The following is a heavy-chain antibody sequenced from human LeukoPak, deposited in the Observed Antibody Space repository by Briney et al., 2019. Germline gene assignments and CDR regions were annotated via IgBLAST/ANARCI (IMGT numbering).Heavy chain of an antibody. V-gene: IGHV3-23*01. D-gene: IGHD2-2*01. CDR3: AKGKRDQLLLCAFDS. J-gene: IGHJ3*02. CDR2: ISGSGGRT. CDR1: GFTFSSYA. Sequence: PGGSLRLSCAASGFTFSSYAMSWVRQAPGKGREWVLSISGSGGRTYYADSVKGRFTISRDNYKNTLYLQMNSLRAEDTAIYYCAKGKRDQLLLCAFDSRGQGTMVTVSS.